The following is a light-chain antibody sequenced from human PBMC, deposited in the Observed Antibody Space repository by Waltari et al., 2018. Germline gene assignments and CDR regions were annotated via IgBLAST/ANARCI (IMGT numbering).Light chain of an antibody. J-gene: IGLJ2*01. CDR3: ASWDDILSGVL. Sequence: QSVLTQPPSASGTPGQRVPISCSGISSNLGRNYIYWYHQLPGTAPKLLLYRNNQRPSGVPDRFSDSKSGTSASLAISGLRSEDEADYYCASWDDILSGVLFGGGTKLSVL. CDR2: RNN. CDR1: SSNLGRNY. V-gene: IGLV1-47*01.